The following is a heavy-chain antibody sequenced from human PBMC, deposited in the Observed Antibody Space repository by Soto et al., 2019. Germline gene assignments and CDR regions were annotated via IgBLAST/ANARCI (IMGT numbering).Heavy chain of an antibody. J-gene: IGHJ3*02. V-gene: IGHV3-30*18. D-gene: IGHD3-16*01. CDR1: GFTFSSYG. CDR3: AKIMRRAEVDAFDI. Sequence: QVQLVESGGGVVQPGRSLRLSCAASGFTFSSYGMHWVRQAPGKGLEWVAVISYDGSNKYYADSVKGRFTISRDNSKNTLYLQINSLRAEDTAVYYCAKIMRRAEVDAFDIWGEGTMVTVSS. CDR2: ISYDGSNK.